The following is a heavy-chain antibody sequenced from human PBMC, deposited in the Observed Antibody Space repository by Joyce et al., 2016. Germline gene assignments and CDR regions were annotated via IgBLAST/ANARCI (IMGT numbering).Heavy chain of an antibody. J-gene: IGHJ4*02. CDR3: ARVGDYGSGSSE. CDR2: IYYSGGT. Sequence: QLQLQESGPGLVKPSETLSLTCTVTGDSISSSTYYWGWIRQPPGKGLEWIGSIYYSGGTYYNPSPKSRVTISVDTSKNQFSLKLTSVTAADTAVYFWARVGDYGSGSSEWGQGALVTVSS. V-gene: IGHV4-39*07. D-gene: IGHD3-10*01. CDR1: GDSISSSTYY.